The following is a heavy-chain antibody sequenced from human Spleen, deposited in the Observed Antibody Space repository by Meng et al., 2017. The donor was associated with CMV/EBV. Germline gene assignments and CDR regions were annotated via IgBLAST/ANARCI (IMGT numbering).Heavy chain of an antibody. J-gene: IGHJ4*02. V-gene: IGHV2-5*01. CDR3: AHRPEQYYYDGSGYYYDY. D-gene: IGHD3-22*01. CDR1: SRSTTGVG. Sequence: SRSTTGVGVGWIRQPPGKALEWLAVIYWNDDKGYSPSLKSRLTITKDTSKNQVVLTMTNMDPVDTATYFCAHRPEQYYYDGSGYYYDYWGQGTLVTVSS. CDR2: IYWNDDK.